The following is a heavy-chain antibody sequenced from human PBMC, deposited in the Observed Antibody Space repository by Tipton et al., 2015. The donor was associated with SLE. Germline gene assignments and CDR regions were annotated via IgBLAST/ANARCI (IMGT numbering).Heavy chain of an antibody. Sequence: SLRLSCAASGFTFSSYGMHWVRQAPGKGLEWVAVIWEDGSNKHYADSVKGRFTISRDNSKNTLYLQMNSLRVEDTAVYYCARTLRGYSPQTWGQGTLVTVSS. D-gene: IGHD5-12*01. CDR2: IWEDGSNK. V-gene: IGHV3-33*01. J-gene: IGHJ5*02. CDR1: GFTFSSYG. CDR3: ARTLRGYSPQT.